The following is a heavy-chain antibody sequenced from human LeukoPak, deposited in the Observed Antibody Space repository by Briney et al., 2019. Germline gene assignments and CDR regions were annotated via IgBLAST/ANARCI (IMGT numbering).Heavy chain of an antibody. CDR3: ARDEGRAVNCYYYYGMDV. Sequence: GGSLRLSCAASGFTFSNYWMSWVRQAPGKGLEWVSSISSSSSYIYYADSVKGRFTISRDNAKNSLYLQMNSLRAEDTAVYYCARDEGRAVNCYYYYGMDVWGQGTTVTVSS. CDR2: ISSSSSYI. D-gene: IGHD6-19*01. CDR1: GFTFSNYW. V-gene: IGHV3-21*01. J-gene: IGHJ6*02.